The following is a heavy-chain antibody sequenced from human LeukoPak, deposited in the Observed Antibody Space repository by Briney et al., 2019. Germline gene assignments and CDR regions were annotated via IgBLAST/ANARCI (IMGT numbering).Heavy chain of an antibody. CDR1: GFTFSSYT. V-gene: IGHV3-30*14. J-gene: IGHJ4*02. CDR2: ISYDGSNK. CDR3: ARWHTSGHNYYYDY. Sequence: GGSLRLSCAASGFTFSSYTMHWVRQAPGKGLEWVAVISYDGSNKYYADSVKGRFIISRDNSKNTLYLQMNSLRAEDTAVYYCARWHTSGHNYYYDYWGQGTLVTVSS. D-gene: IGHD3-22*01.